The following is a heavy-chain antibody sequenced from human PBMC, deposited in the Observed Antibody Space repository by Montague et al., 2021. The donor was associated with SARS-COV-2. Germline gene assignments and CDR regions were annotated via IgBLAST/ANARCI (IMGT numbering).Heavy chain of an antibody. V-gene: IGHV2-5*05. Sequence: LQWLALIYGGDEKRYGPSLQSRLTITRDTSKSQVVLTMTNMDPVDTATYFCAHRCAGFFDYWGQGILVTVSS. CDR3: AHRCAGFFDY. CDR2: IYGGDEK. J-gene: IGHJ4*02.